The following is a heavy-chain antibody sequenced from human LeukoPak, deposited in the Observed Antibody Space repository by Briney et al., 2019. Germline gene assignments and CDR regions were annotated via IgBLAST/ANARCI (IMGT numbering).Heavy chain of an antibody. V-gene: IGHV3-30*18. Sequence: GRSPRLSCAASGFTFSSYGMHWVRQAPGKGLEWVAVISYDGSNKYYADSVKGRFTISRDNSKNTLYLQMNSLRAEDTAVYYCAKDRYDSSGFDYWGQGTLVTVSS. CDR2: ISYDGSNK. J-gene: IGHJ4*02. D-gene: IGHD3-22*01. CDR3: AKDRYDSSGFDY. CDR1: GFTFSSYG.